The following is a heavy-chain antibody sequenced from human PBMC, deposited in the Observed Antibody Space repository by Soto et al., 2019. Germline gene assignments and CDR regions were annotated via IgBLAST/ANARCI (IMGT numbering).Heavy chain of an antibody. D-gene: IGHD2-15*01. V-gene: IGHV1-69*08. J-gene: IGHJ6*03. Sequence: QVQLGQSGAEVQKPGSSVKVSCKASGGTFSSYTISWVRQAPGQGLEWMGRIIPILGIANYAQKFQGRVKIIADKSTSTADMEVSCLRGEDTAVYYCARDGADCSGGSGYTPRKLGYSSYFMDVW. CDR1: GGTFSSYT. CDR3: ARDGADCSGGSGYTPRKLGYSSYFMDV. CDR2: IIPILGIA.